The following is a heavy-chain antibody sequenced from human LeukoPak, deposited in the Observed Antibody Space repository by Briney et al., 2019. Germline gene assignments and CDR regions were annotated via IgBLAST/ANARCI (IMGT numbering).Heavy chain of an antibody. Sequence: GGSLRLSCTASGFTFTGYAMNWVRQAPGKGLEWVTCISASSSFIYYADSVKGRITISRDNAKNSLYLQLNSLRAEDTAVYYCVRDFQEGDRLWFQEPNWGKIGIWGQGTMVTVSS. CDR3: VRDFQEGDRLWFQEPNWGKIGI. CDR1: GFTFTGYA. J-gene: IGHJ3*02. D-gene: IGHD7-27*01. V-gene: IGHV3-21*01. CDR2: ISASSSFI.